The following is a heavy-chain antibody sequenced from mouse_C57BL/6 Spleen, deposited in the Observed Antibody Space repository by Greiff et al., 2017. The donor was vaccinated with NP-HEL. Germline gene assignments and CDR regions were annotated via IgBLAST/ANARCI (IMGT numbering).Heavy chain of an antibody. CDR1: GYTFTDYY. J-gene: IGHJ4*01. Sequence: EVQLQQSGPELVKPGASVKISCKASGYTFTDYYMNWVKQSHGKSLEWIGDINPNNGGTSYNQKFKGKATLTVDKSSSTAYMELRSLTSEDSAVYYCASSYYSNYGEVGMDYWGQGTSVTVSS. V-gene: IGHV1-26*01. CDR3: ASSYYSNYGEVGMDY. CDR2: INPNNGGT. D-gene: IGHD2-5*01.